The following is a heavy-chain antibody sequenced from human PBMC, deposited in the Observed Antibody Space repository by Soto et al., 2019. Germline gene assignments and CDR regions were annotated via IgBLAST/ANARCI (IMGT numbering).Heavy chain of an antibody. CDR2: INQSGST. D-gene: IGHD6-13*01. CDR1: GGSFSGYY. CDR3: ARTYSSSWSPFDY. J-gene: IGHJ4*02. Sequence: SETLSLTCAVSGGSFSGYYWSWIRQPPGKGLEWIGEINQSGSTNYNPSLKSRVTISVDTSKNQFSLKLSSVTAADTAVYYCARTYSSSWSPFDYWGQGTLVTVSS. V-gene: IGHV4-34*01.